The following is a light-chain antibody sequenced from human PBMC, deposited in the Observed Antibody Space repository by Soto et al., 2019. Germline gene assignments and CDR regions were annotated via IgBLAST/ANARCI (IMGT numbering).Light chain of an antibody. Sequence: SALTQPASVSGSPGQSITISCTGTSSDVGGYNYVSWYQQHPGKAPKLMIYEVSNRPSGVSIRFSGSKSGNTASLAISGLQAADEADYYCSSYTSSITYVFGTGTKVTVL. CDR3: SSYTSSITYV. CDR1: SSDVGGYNY. J-gene: IGLJ1*01. CDR2: EVS. V-gene: IGLV2-14*01.